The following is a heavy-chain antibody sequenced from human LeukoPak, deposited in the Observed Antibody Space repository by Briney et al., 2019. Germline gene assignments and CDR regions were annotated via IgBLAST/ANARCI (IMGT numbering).Heavy chain of an antibody. CDR2: INHSGST. Sequence: SETLSLTCAVYGGSFSGYYWSWIRQPPGKGLEWIGEINHSGSTNYNPSLKSRVTISVDTSKNQFSLKLSSVTAADTAVYYCARRDGNNDASDIWGQGTMVTVSS. CDR3: ARRDGNNDASDI. J-gene: IGHJ3*02. V-gene: IGHV4-34*01. D-gene: IGHD1-26*01. CDR1: GGSFSGYY.